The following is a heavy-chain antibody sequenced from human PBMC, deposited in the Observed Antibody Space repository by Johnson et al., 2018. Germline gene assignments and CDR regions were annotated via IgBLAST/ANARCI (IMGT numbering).Heavy chain of an antibody. D-gene: IGHD1-26*01. CDR1: GGSISSHY. CDR3: ARGGGADYYYGMDG. CDR2: IYYSGST. J-gene: IGHJ6*04. Sequence: QVQLVQSGPGLVKPSETLSLTCTVSGGSISSHYWSWIRQPPGKGLEWIGYIYYSGSTNYNPSLKSRVTISVDTSKNQFSLKLSSVTAADPAVCYCARGGGADYYYGMDGWGKGTTVTVSS. V-gene: IGHV4-59*11.